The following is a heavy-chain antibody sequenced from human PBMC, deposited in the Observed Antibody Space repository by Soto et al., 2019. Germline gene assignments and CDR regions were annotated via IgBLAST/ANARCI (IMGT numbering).Heavy chain of an antibody. CDR1: GFSFSNHA. V-gene: IGHV3-64*01. CDR2: ISNNGVST. J-gene: IGHJ4*02. Sequence: EVQLVESGGILVQPGGSLRLSCVASGFSFSNHAMHWVRQAPGKGLEYVSAISNNGVSTYYANSVKGRFIISRDNSKNTLYLQMGSLRAEDMAVYYCARGGPYQLLSDFDYWGQGTLVTVSS. D-gene: IGHD2-2*01. CDR3: ARGGPYQLLSDFDY.